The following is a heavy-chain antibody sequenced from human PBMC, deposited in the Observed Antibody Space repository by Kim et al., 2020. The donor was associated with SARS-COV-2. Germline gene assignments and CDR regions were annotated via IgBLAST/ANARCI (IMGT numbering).Heavy chain of an antibody. J-gene: IGHJ6*02. D-gene: IGHD6-13*01. CDR3: ARDHGSWYDFYYYGMDV. CDR2: ISSSSSYI. CDR1: GFTFSSYS. Sequence: GGSLRLSCAASGFTFSSYSMNWVRQAPGKGLEWVSSISSSSSYIYYADSVKGRFTISRDNAKNSLYLQMNSLRAEDTAVYYCARDHGSWYDFYYYGMDVWGQGTTVTVSS. V-gene: IGHV3-21*01.